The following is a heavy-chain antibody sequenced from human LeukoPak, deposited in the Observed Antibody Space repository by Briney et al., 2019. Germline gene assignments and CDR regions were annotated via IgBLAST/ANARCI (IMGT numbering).Heavy chain of an antibody. Sequence: GESLQISCKGSGYSFTSYWIGWARQMPGKGLEWMGIIYPGDSDTRYSPSFQGQVTISADKSISTAYLQWSSLKASDTAMYYCARRRVEGGYYFDYWGQGTLVTVSS. D-gene: IGHD2-15*01. CDR3: ARRRVEGGYYFDY. J-gene: IGHJ4*02. V-gene: IGHV5-51*01. CDR1: GYSFTSYW. CDR2: IYPGDSDT.